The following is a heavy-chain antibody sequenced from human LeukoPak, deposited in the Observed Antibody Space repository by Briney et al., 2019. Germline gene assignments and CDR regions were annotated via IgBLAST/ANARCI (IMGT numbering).Heavy chain of an antibody. CDR3: ARGGGTIFGVVSLNYYYGMDV. Sequence: PSETLSLTCAVYGGSFSGYYWSWIRQPPGKGLEWIGEINHSGSTNYNPSLKSRVTISVDTSKSQFSLKLSSVTAADTAVYYCARGGGTIFGVVSLNYYYGMDVWGQGTTVTVSS. V-gene: IGHV4-34*01. CDR2: INHSGST. CDR1: GGSFSGYY. D-gene: IGHD3-3*01. J-gene: IGHJ6*02.